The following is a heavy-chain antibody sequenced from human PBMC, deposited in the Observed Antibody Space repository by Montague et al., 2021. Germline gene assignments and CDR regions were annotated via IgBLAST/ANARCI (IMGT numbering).Heavy chain of an antibody. Sequence: SETLSLTCGLSGGSLSGYYWAWIRQTPGKGLEWIGNINHSGSAKYNPSLKNRVSISVGTSNNQFFLDLTSVTAADTAMYFCARGLFGTVNGQYSGGWYYFDXGGQGTMVTVSS. J-gene: IGHJ4*02. V-gene: IGHV4-34*01. D-gene: IGHD6-19*01. CDR1: GGSLSGYY. CDR2: INHSGSA. CDR3: ARGLFGTVNGQYSGGWYYFDX.